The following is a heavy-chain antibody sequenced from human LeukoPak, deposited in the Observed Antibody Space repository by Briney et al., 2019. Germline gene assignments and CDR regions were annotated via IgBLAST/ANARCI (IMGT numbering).Heavy chain of an antibody. CDR3: ARYYYISGSEFPPNFHCYYMDG. V-gene: IGHV4-4*08. CDR1: GVSISRYY. CDR2: LYDDGRT. Sequence: SETLSITCSASGVSISRYYWSWIRQPPGKGLDWLGHLYDDGRTDYNPSLKSRVTISRHTYTNQFSLKLTTMQAAHTTANYCARYYYISGSEFPPNFHCYYMDGWRKGTTV. D-gene: IGHD3-10*01. J-gene: IGHJ6*03.